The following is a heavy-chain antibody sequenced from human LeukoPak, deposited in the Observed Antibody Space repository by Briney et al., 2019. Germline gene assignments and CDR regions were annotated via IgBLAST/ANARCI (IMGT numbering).Heavy chain of an antibody. CDR2: TYYRSKWYN. V-gene: IGHV6-1*01. J-gene: IGHJ4*02. CDR3: ARELRGIGSSGWYTMGFNYFDY. CDR1: GDSVSSNSAA. Sequence: SQTLSLTCAISGDSVSSNSAAWNWIRQSPSRGLEWLGRTYYRSKWYNDYAVSVKSRVTINPDTSKNRFSLQLNSVTPEDTAVYYCARELRGIGSSGWYTMGFNYFDYWGQGTLVTVSS. D-gene: IGHD6-19*01.